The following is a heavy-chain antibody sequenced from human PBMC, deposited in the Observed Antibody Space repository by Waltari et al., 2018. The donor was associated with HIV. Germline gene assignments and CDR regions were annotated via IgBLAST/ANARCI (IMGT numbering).Heavy chain of an antibody. CDR2: IYYSGST. CDR1: GGSISSGAYY. J-gene: IGHJ2*01. Sequence: QVQLQESGPGLVKPSQTLSLTCTVSGGSISSGAYYWSSIRQPPGKGLEWIGYIYYSGSTYYNPSLKSRVTISVDTSKNQFSLKLSSVTAADTAVYYCARDPRIAAADPYWYFDLWGRGTLVTVSS. D-gene: IGHD6-13*01. CDR3: ARDPRIAAADPYWYFDL. V-gene: IGHV4-30-4*01.